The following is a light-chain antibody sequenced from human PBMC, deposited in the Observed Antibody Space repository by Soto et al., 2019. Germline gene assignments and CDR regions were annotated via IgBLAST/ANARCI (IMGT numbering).Light chain of an antibody. CDR2: WAS. Sequence: DIVMTQSPDSLAVSLGERATINCKSSQSVLYSSNNKNYLAWYQQKPGQPPKLLIYWASTRESVVPDRFSGSGSGTDFTLTISSLQAEDVAVSYCHQYYTTPYTFGQGTKLEI. J-gene: IGKJ2*01. V-gene: IGKV4-1*01. CDR3: HQYYTTPYT. CDR1: QSVLYSSNNKNY.